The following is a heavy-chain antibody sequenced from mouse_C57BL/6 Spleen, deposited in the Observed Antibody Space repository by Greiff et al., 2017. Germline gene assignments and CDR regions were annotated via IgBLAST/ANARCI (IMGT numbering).Heavy chain of an antibody. CDR1: GYTFTDYN. CDR3: ATIYDGYYVLFDY. CDR2: INPNNGGT. D-gene: IGHD2-3*01. V-gene: IGHV1-22*01. Sequence: VQLQQSGPELVKPGASVKMSCKASGYTFTDYNMHWVKQSHGKSLEWIGYINPNNGGTSYNQKFKGKATLTVNKSSSTAYMELRSLTSEDSAVYYCATIYDGYYVLFDYWGQGTTLTVSS. J-gene: IGHJ2*01.